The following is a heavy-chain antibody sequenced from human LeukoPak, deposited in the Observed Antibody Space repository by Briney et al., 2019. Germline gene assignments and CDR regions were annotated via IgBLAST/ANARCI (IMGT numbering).Heavy chain of an antibody. CDR3: AREPRVPAAIYXWFDP. D-gene: IGHD2-2*01. CDR1: GGSISSGSYY. V-gene: IGHV4-61*02. CDR2: IYTSGST. J-gene: IGHJ5*02. Sequence: SETLSLTCTVSGGSISSGSYYWSWIRQPAGKGLEWIGRIYTSGSTNYNPSLKSRVTISVDTSKNQFSLKLSSVTAADTAVYYCAREPRVPAAIYXWFDPXGXGTXVTV.